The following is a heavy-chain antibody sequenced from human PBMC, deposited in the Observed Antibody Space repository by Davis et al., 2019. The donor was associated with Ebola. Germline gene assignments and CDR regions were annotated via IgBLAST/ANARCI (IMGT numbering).Heavy chain of an antibody. D-gene: IGHD3-22*01. Sequence: ASVKVSCKVSGYTLSELSIHWVRQAPGKGLEWMGYFDPEDAEALYAQNFQDRVTMTEDTSTDTAYMELGSLRSEDTAVYYCARGSGYYPSYFDSWGQGTTVTVSS. V-gene: IGHV1-24*01. CDR1: GYTLSELS. CDR2: FDPEDAEA. CDR3: ARGSGYYPSYFDS. J-gene: IGHJ4*02.